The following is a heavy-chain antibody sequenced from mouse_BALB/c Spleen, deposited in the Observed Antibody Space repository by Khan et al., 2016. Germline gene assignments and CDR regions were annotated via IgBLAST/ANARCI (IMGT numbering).Heavy chain of an antibody. CDR1: GHYFTSYW. J-gene: IGHJ4*01. CDR2: IHPSDSET. V-gene: IGHV1-74*01. CDR3: ATNAGYSVVMDY. D-gene: IGHD2-3*01. Sequence: QVQLQQPGPELVRPGASVKLSCKASGHYFTSYWMNWVKQRPGQGLEWIGMIHPSDSETRLNQKFKDKATLTVDKSSNTAYMQLSSPTSDDSAVYYCATNAGYSVVMDYWGHGPSVTVSS.